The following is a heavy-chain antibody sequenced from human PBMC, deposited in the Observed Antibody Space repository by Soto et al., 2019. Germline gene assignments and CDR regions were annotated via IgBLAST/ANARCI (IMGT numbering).Heavy chain of an antibody. CDR3: ARDSTPKGIAVAGTD. J-gene: IGHJ4*02. CDR2: ISYDGSNK. V-gene: IGHV3-30-3*01. D-gene: IGHD6-19*01. CDR1: GFTFSSYA. Sequence: GWCLDLSCAASGFTFSSYAMHWVRQAPGKGLEWVAVISYDGSNKYYAASVKGRFTISRDNSKNTLYLQMNSLRAEDTAVYYCARDSTPKGIAVAGTDWGQGTLVTVSS.